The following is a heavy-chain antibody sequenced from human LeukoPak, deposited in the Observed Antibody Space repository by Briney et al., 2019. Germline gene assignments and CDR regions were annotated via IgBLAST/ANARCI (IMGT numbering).Heavy chain of an antibody. CDR1: GFTFSSYA. CDR2: ISYDGSNK. V-gene: IGHV3-30-3*01. J-gene: IGHJ4*02. Sequence: GGSLRLSCAASGFTFSSYAMPWVRQAPGKGLEWVAVISYDGSNKYYADSVKGRFTISRDNSKNTLYLQMNSLRAEDTAVYYCAKDLENSSSWYGYYFDYWGQGTLVTVSS. D-gene: IGHD6-13*01. CDR3: AKDLENSSSWYGYYFDY.